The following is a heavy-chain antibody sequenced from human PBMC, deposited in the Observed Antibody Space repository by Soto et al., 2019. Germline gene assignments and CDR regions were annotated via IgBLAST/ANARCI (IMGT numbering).Heavy chain of an antibody. Sequence: GGPLRFSVAASGFPFNTNAMTWFRQAPGKGPEWVSAISESGDNAFYADSVQGRFTISRDNSYNILYLQMNSLRAEDTALYFCAKGGYIYGLDPWGQGTLVTVSS. CDR1: GFPFNTNA. CDR2: ISESGDNA. V-gene: IGHV3-23*01. J-gene: IGHJ5*02. D-gene: IGHD5-18*01. CDR3: AKGGYIYGLDP.